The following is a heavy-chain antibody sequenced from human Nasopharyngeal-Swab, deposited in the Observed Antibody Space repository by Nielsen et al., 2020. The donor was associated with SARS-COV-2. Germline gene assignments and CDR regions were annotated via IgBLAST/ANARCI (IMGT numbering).Heavy chain of an antibody. D-gene: IGHD3/OR15-3a*01. J-gene: IGHJ4*02. CDR1: GGSMTSYY. Sequence: SQTLSLTCTVSGGSMTSYYWYWIRQPPGKGLEWMGYAFYSGSTEYSPPLKRRSTISVDTSNNQFSLKLSSVTAADPAVYFCARVQVDDDFWTGYHFDYWGQGTLVTVSS. V-gene: IGHV4-59*01. CDR2: AFYSGST. CDR3: ARVQVDDDFWTGYHFDY.